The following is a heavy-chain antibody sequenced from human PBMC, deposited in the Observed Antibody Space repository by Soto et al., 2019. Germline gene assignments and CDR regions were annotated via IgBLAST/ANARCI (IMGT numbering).Heavy chain of an antibody. V-gene: IGHV3-9*01. CDR1: GFTFDDYA. CDR3: AKDRRSVYYYYFDY. D-gene: IGHD3-22*01. Sequence: EVQLVESGGGLVQPGRSLRLSCTASGFTFDDYAMHWVRQAPGKGLEWVSGISWNSGRIGYADSVKGRFTISRDNAKNSLYLQMNSLRAEDTALYYCAKDRRSVYYYYFDYWGQGTLVTVSS. CDR2: ISWNSGRI. J-gene: IGHJ4*02.